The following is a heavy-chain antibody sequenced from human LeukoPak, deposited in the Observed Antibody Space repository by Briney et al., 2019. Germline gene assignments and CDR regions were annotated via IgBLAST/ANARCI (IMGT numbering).Heavy chain of an antibody. CDR3: ARDRVSGSGSIDY. Sequence: QPGGSLRLSCVASGFSFSSYWMSWVRQTPGKGLEWVANIKQEGSARYYVDSVTGRFTISRDNAMNSLYLQMNSLRVEDTAVYYCARDRVSGSGSIDYWGQGTLVTVSS. J-gene: IGHJ4*02. D-gene: IGHD3-10*01. V-gene: IGHV3-7*01. CDR1: GFSFSSYW. CDR2: IKQEGSAR.